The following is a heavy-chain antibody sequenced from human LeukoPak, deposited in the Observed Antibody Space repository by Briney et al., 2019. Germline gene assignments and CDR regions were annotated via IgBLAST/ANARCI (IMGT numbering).Heavy chain of an antibody. Sequence: ASVKVSCKASGYTFTGYYMHWVRQATGQGLEWMGWINPNSGGTNYAQKFQGRVTMTRDTSISTAYMELSRLRSDDTAVYYCARDGCSGWCSGYDYWGQGTLVTVSS. J-gene: IGHJ4*02. CDR1: GYTFTGYY. D-gene: IGHD6-19*01. CDR2: INPNSGGT. V-gene: IGHV1-2*02. CDR3: ARDGCSGWCSGYDY.